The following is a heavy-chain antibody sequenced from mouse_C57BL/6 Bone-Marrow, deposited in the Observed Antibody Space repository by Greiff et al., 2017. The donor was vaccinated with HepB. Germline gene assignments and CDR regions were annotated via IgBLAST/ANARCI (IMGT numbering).Heavy chain of an antibody. CDR3: ARAPPLITTVVATDYAMDY. D-gene: IGHD1-1*01. Sequence: DVKLVESGGGLVKPGGSLKLSCAASGFTFSSYAMSWVRQTPEKRLEWVATISDGGSYTYYPDNVKGRFTISRDNAKNNLYLQMSHLKSEDTAMYYCARAPPLITTVVATDYAMDYWGQGTSVTVSS. CDR1: GFTFSSYA. J-gene: IGHJ4*01. CDR2: ISDGGSYT. V-gene: IGHV5-4*03.